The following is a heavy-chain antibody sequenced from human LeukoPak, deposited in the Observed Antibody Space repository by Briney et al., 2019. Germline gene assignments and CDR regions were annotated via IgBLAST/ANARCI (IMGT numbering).Heavy chain of an antibody. D-gene: IGHD2-15*01. CDR2: INHSGST. J-gene: IGHJ6*03. CDR3: ARGRRGPRYCSGGSCYSKSYYYYYMDV. Sequence: PSETLSLTCAVYGGSFSGYYWSWIRQPPGKGLEWIGEINHSGSTNYNPSLKSRVTISVDTSKNQFSLKLSSVTAADTAVYYCARGRRGPRYCSGGSCYSKSYYYYYMDVWGKGTTVTVSS. CDR1: GGSFSGYY. V-gene: IGHV4-34*01.